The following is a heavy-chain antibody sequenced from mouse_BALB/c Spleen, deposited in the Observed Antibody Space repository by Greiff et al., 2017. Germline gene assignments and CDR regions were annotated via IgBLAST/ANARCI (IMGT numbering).Heavy chain of an antibody. CDR2: IYPGDGDT. CDR1: GYTFTSYW. Sequence: VQLQQPGAELVKPGASVKMSCKASGYTFTSYWMQWVKQRPGQGLEWIGAIYPGDGDTRYTQKFKGKATLTADKSSSTAYMQLSSLASEDSAVYYCARKTTATYVDVWGAGTTVTVSS. D-gene: IGHD1-2*01. J-gene: IGHJ1*01. V-gene: IGHV1-87*01. CDR3: ARKTTATYVDV.